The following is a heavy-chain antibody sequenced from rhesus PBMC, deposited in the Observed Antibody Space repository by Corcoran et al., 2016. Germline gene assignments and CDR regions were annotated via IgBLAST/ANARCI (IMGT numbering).Heavy chain of an antibody. V-gene: IGHV4-80*01. J-gene: IGHJ4*01. D-gene: IGHD3-3*01. CDR3: ATESLAHS. CDR2: VNGKTGVA. CDR1: GVPILNSW. Sequence: QVQLRESGPGPVKASETLSLTCIAYGVPILNSWWSWVRQSPGKGLEWIGEVNGKTGVAFYKPSLQSRVTFSLGASQNQVFLRLSFLTAADTAVYFCATESLAHSWGQGILVTVSS.